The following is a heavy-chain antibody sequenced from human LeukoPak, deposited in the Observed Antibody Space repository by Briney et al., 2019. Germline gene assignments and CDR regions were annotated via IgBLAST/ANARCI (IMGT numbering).Heavy chain of an antibody. CDR2: IRSSDSTI. D-gene: IGHD5-18*01. CDR1: GFTFTRNA. V-gene: IGHV3-48*03. J-gene: IGHJ4*02. Sequence: GGSLKLSCAASGFTFTRNAMTWVRQAPGKWLEWVSYIRSSDSTIYYADSVKGRFTISRDNAKNSLFLQMNSLRVEDTAVYYCARGDTAMVDYWGQGTLVTVSS. CDR3: ARGDTAMVDY.